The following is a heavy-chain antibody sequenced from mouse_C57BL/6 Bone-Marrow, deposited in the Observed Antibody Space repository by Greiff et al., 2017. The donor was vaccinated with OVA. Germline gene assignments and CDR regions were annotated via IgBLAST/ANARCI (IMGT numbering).Heavy chain of an antibody. CDR1: GYTFTSYG. CDR3: ARGTTYYGSSYWYFDV. D-gene: IGHD1-1*01. J-gene: IGHJ1*03. CDR2: IYPRSGNT. V-gene: IGHV1-81*01. Sequence: VQLVESGAELARPGASVKLSCKASGYTFTSYGISWVKQRTGQGLEWIGEIYPRSGNTYYNEKFKGKATLTADKSSSTAYMELRSLTSEDSAVYFCARGTTYYGSSYWYFDVWGTGTTVTVSS.